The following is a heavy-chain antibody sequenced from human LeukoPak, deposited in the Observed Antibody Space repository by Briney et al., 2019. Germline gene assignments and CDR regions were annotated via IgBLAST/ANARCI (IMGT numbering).Heavy chain of an antibody. Sequence: SETLSLTCAVYGGSFSCYYWSWIRQPPGKGLEWIGEINHSGSTNYNPSLKSRVTISVDTSKKQFSLKLSSVSAADTAVYYCAVGFGELLFDYWDQGTPVTVSS. CDR1: GGSFSCYY. CDR3: AVGFGELLFDY. D-gene: IGHD3-10*01. CDR2: INHSGST. V-gene: IGHV4-34*01. J-gene: IGHJ4*02.